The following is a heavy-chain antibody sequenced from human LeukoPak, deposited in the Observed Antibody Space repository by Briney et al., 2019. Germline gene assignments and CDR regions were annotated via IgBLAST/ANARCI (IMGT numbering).Heavy chain of an antibody. CDR3: ARDGYSGYNSQDDY. CDR1: GFTFDDYG. CDR2: INWNGGST. D-gene: IGHD5-12*01. J-gene: IGHJ4*02. V-gene: IGHV3-20*04. Sequence: SGGSLRLSCAASGFTFDDYGMSWVRQAPGKGLEWVSGINWNGGSTGYADSVKGRFTISRDNAKNSLYLQMNSLRAEDTALYYCARDGYSGYNSQDDYGGQGPLVTVSS.